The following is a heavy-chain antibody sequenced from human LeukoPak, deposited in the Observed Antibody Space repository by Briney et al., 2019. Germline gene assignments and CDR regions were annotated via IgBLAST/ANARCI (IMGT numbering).Heavy chain of an antibody. V-gene: IGHV3-23*01. Sequence: GGSLRLSCAASGFTVSSNYMSWVRQAPGKGLEWVSAISGSGGSTYYADSVKGRFTISRDNSKNTLYLQMNSLRAEDTAVYYCAKSRLGGSYYDFDYWGQGTLVTVSS. CDR1: GFTVSSNY. CDR3: AKSRLGGSYYDFDY. CDR2: ISGSGGST. D-gene: IGHD1-26*01. J-gene: IGHJ4*02.